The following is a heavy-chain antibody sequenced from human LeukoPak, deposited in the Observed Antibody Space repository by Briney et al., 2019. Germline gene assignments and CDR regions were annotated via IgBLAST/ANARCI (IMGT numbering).Heavy chain of an antibody. V-gene: IGHV3-23*01. CDR2: ISGSGGST. J-gene: IGHJ4*02. CDR1: GFTSSSYA. CDR3: AKDSPYGDYESY. D-gene: IGHD4-17*01. Sequence: GESLRLSCAASGFTSSSYAMSWARQAPGKGLEWVSAISGSGGSTYYADSVKGRFTISRDNSNNTLYLQMNSMRAEDTAVYYCAKDSPYGDYESYWGQGTLVTVSS.